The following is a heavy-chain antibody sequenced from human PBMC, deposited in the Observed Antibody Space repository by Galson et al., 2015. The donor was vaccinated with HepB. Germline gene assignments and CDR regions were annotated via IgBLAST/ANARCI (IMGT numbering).Heavy chain of an antibody. J-gene: IGHJ6*02. Sequence: SLRLSCAASGFTFSSYAMSWVRQAPGKGLEWVSAISGSGGSTYYADSVKGWFTISRDNSKNTLYLQMNSLRAEDTAVYYCAKANYGDYSIYYYYGMDVWGQGTTVTVSS. V-gene: IGHV3-23*01. CDR2: ISGSGGST. D-gene: IGHD4-17*01. CDR3: AKANYGDYSIYYYYGMDV. CDR1: GFTFSSYA.